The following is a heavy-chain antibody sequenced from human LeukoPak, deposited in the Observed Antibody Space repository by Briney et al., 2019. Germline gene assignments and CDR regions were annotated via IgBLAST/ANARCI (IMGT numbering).Heavy chain of an antibody. CDR3: ATARFRVSYHHSIFDY. D-gene: IGHD1-26*01. CDR2: FDPEDGET. CDR1: GYTLTELS. V-gene: IGHV1-24*01. Sequence: ASVKVSCKVSGYTLTELSMHWVRQAPGKGLEWMGGFDPEDGETIYAQKFQGRVTMTEDTSTDTAYMELSSLRSEDTAVYYCATARFRVSYHHSIFDYWGQGTLVTVSS. J-gene: IGHJ4*02.